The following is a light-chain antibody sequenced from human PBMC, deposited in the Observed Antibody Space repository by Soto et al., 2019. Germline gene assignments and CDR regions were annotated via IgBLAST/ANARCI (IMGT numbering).Light chain of an antibody. J-gene: IGKJ4*01. Sequence: DIQMTQSPSSLSASVGDRVIITCQASQDISNSLNWYQKKPGKAPKLLIYDVFNLEAGVPSSFSGSGSGSDFTLNISSLQPEDIATSYCQQYDNFFFSFGGGTSVEIK. CDR1: QDISNS. CDR2: DVF. CDR3: QQYDNFFFS. V-gene: IGKV1-33*01.